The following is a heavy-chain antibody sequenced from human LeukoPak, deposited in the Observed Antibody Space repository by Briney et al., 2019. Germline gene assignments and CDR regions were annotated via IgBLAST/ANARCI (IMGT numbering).Heavy chain of an antibody. Sequence: GGSLRLSCAASGFTFSNAWMSWVRQAPGKGLEWVGRIKSKTDGGTTDYAAPVKGRFTISRDDSKNTLYLQMSSLKTEDTAVYYCTTEYCGGDCYLDYFDYWGQGTLVTVSS. D-gene: IGHD2-21*02. J-gene: IGHJ4*02. CDR2: IKSKTDGGTT. CDR1: GFTFSNAW. V-gene: IGHV3-15*01. CDR3: TTEYCGGDCYLDYFDY.